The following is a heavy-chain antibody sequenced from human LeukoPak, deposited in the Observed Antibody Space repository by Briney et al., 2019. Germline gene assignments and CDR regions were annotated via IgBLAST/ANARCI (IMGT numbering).Heavy chain of an antibody. J-gene: IGHJ4*02. CDR2: MNPNSGNT. Sequence: ASVKVSCKASGYTFTSYDINWVRQATGQGLEWMGWMNPNSGNTGYAQKFQGRVTMTRNTSISTAYMELSSLRSEDTAVYYCATAINSGYYRAFRYWGQGTLVTVSS. CDR3: ATAINSGYYRAFRY. V-gene: IGHV1-8*01. CDR1: GYTFTSYD. D-gene: IGHD3-22*01.